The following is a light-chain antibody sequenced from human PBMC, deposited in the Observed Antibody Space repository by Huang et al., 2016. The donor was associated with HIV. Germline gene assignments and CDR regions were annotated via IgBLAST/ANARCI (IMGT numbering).Light chain of an antibody. CDR1: QTILHDSGSRNY. J-gene: IGKJ3*01. V-gene: IGKV4-1*01. CDR2: WAS. Sequence: DIVMTQSPDSLAVSLGERATINCKSSQTILHDSGSRNYLAWYQQKTGQPPKLLIHWASIRKSGVPDRFIGSGSGTDFTLTISSLQAEDVAVYYCQQYYSSPFTFGPGTNVDI. CDR3: QQYYSSPFT.